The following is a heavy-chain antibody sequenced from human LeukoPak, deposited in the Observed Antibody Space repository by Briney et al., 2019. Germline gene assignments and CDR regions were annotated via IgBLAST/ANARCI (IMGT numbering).Heavy chain of an antibody. CDR3: AREERRTVTYYFDY. V-gene: IGHV3-7*01. CDR1: GFTFSSYW. CDR2: IKQDGSEK. D-gene: IGHD4-17*01. Sequence: PGGSLRLSCAASGFTFSSYWMSWVRQAPGKGREWVANIKQDGSEKYYVDSVKGRFTISRDNAKNSLYLQMNSLRAEDTAVYYCAREERRTVTYYFDYWGQGTLVTVSS. J-gene: IGHJ4*02.